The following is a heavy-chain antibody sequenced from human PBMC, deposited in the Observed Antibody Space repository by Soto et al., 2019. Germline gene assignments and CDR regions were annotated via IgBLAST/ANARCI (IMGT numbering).Heavy chain of an antibody. J-gene: IGHJ4*02. CDR3: ARSRGYCTNGVRYGSQPTARYYFDY. V-gene: IGHV4-34*01. CDR1: GGPFSGYY. Sequence: SETLSLTCAAYGGPFSGYYWSWIRQPPGKGLEWIGEINHSGSTNYNPSLKSRVTISVDTSKNQFYLKLSSVTAADRAVYYCARSRGYCTNGVRYGSQPTARYYFDYWGQGTRVTAPQ. D-gene: IGHD2-8*01. CDR2: INHSGST.